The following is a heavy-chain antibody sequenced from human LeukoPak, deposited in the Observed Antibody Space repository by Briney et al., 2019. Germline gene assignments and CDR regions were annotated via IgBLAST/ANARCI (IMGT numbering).Heavy chain of an antibody. J-gene: IGHJ4*02. CDR3: ARRSSRAADFDY. CDR1: SGSIRSSSYY. D-gene: IGHD6-13*01. Sequence: SETLSLTCSVSSGSIRSSSYYWGWIRQPPGKGLEWIGSVYYSGTTYFNPSLESRVTISVDTSMHQFSLRLSSVTAADTAVYYCARRSSRAADFDYWGQGTLVTVSS. V-gene: IGHV4-39*01. CDR2: VYYSGTT.